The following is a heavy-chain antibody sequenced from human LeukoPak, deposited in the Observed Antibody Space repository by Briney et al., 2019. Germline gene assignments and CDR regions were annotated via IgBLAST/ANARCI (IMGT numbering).Heavy chain of an antibody. D-gene: IGHD2-15*01. Sequence: ASVKVSCKASGYTFTSYDINWVRQAPGQGLEWMGWMNPNSGNTGYAQKFQGRVTMTRNTSISTAYMELSSLRSEDTAVCYCASMGYCSGGSCYPYYYYGMDVWGQGTTVTVSS. V-gene: IGHV1-8*01. CDR2: MNPNSGNT. CDR3: ASMGYCSGGSCYPYYYYGMDV. J-gene: IGHJ6*02. CDR1: GYTFTSYD.